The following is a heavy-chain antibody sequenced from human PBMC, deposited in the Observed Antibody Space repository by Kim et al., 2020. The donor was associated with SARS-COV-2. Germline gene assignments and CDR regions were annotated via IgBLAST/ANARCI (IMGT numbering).Heavy chain of an antibody. CDR1: GYTFISYD. V-gene: IGHV1-8*01. CDR2: MSPRTGAS. CDR3: ARGIGSGQDY. Sequence: ASVKVSCKASGYTFISYDINWIRQAPGQGPEWMGWMSPRTGASLYAQKFQGRVSMTSDTSRSTMYMELNSLISEDTAVYYCARGIGSGQDYWGQGTLVTVSS. D-gene: IGHD5-12*01. J-gene: IGHJ4*02.